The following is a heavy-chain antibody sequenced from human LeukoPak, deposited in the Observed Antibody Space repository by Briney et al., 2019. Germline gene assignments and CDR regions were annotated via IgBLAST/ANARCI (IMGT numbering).Heavy chain of an antibody. CDR3: ARGPPRDSSGYFNY. J-gene: IGHJ4*02. CDR2: IKQDGSEK. CDR1: GFTFSSYW. D-gene: IGHD3-22*01. Sequence: PGESLRLSCAASGFTFSSYWMNWVRQAPGKGLEWVANIKQDGSEKYYVDSVKGRFTISRDNAKNSLYLQMNSLRAEDTAVYYCARGPPRDSSGYFNYWGQGTLVTVSS. V-gene: IGHV3-7*01.